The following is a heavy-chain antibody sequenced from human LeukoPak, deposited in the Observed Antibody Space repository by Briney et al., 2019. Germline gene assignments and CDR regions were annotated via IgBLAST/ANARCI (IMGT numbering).Heavy chain of an antibody. CDR3: TTFSSGWYGAFDI. D-gene: IGHD6-19*01. CDR2: IKSKTDGGTT. V-gene: IGHV3-15*01. J-gene: IGHJ3*02. Sequence: GGSLRLSCAASGFTFSNAWMSWVRQAPGKGLEWVGRIKSKTDGGTTDYAAPVKGRFTISRDDSKNTLYLQMNSLKTEDTAVYYCTTFSSGWYGAFDIWGQGTMVAVSS. CDR1: GFTFSNAW.